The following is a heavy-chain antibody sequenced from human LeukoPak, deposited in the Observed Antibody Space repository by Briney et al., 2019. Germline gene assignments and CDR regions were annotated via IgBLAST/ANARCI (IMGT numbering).Heavy chain of an antibody. Sequence: PGGSLRLCCAASGFTVSNNYMSWVRQAPGKGLEWVSLIYSGGSTYYADSVKGRFTISRDNSKNTLYLQMKSLRAEDTAVYYCARLYYDILTGYGWFDPWGQGTLVTVSS. V-gene: IGHV3-53*01. CDR1: GFTVSNNY. CDR3: ARLYYDILTGYGWFDP. D-gene: IGHD3-9*01. CDR2: IYSGGST. J-gene: IGHJ5*02.